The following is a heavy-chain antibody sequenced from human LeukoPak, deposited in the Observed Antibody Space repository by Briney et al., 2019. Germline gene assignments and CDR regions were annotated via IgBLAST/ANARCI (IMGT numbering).Heavy chain of an antibody. CDR1: GFTFSSYA. V-gene: IGHV3-23*01. D-gene: IGHD1-26*01. CDR2: ISGSGDKT. Sequence: GGSLRLSCAASGFTFSSYAMSWVRQAPGKGLEWVSAISGSGDKTYYADSVKGRFTISRDNSKNTLYLQMNSLRAEDTAVYYCAREVGAIVGVFDIWGQGTMVTVSS. J-gene: IGHJ3*02. CDR3: AREVGAIVGVFDI.